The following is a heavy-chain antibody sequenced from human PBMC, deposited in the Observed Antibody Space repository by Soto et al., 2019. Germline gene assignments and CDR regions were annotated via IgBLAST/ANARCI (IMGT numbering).Heavy chain of an antibody. D-gene: IGHD6-13*01. CDR2: IYTAGGT. Sequence: SGGSLRLSCAASGFSIDYYYMTWVRQAPGKGLEWVSVIYTAGGTYYADSVKGRFTISRDNSKNTLYLQMNSLRAEDTAVYYCARRGILRTGPLDYWGRGALVTVS. CDR1: GFSIDYYY. J-gene: IGHJ4*02. V-gene: IGHV3-53*01. CDR3: ARRGILRTGPLDY.